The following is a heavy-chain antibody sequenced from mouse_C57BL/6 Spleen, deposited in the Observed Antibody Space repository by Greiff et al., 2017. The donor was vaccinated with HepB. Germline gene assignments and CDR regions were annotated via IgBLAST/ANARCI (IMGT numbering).Heavy chain of an antibody. CDR1: GYTFTEYT. Sequence: VKLQESGAELVKPGASVKLSCKASGYTFTEYTIHWVKQRSGQGLEWIGWFYPGSGSIKYNEKFKDKATLTADKSSSTVYMELSRVTSEDSAVYFCARHEDREEVTKGFDYWGQGTTLTVSS. J-gene: IGHJ2*01. CDR2: FYPGSGSI. D-gene: IGHD2-2*01. V-gene: IGHV1-62-2*01. CDR3: ARHEDREEVTKGFDY.